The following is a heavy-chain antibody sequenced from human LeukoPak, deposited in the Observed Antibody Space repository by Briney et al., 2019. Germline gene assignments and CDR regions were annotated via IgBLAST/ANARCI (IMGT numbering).Heavy chain of an antibody. D-gene: IGHD1-14*01. CDR1: GFTLSSYW. J-gene: IGHJ6*03. Sequence: GGSLRLSCAASGFTLSSYWMTWVRQAPGKGLEWVANIKQDGSEKYYVDSVHGRFTISRDNAKNSLYLQMNSLRAEDTAVYYCATVRSNYYYYYMDVWGKGTTVTVSS. CDR2: IKQDGSEK. V-gene: IGHV3-7*01. CDR3: ATVRSNYYYYYMDV.